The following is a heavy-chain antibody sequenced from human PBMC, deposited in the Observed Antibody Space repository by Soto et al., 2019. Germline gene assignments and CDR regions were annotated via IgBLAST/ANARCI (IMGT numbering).Heavy chain of an antibody. D-gene: IGHD3-22*01. CDR2: IYYSGST. Sequence: PSETLSLTCTVSGGSISSGGYYWSWIRQHPGKGLEWIGYIYYSGSTYYNPSLKSRVTISVDTSKNQSSLKLSSVTAADTAVYYCARVRLTMIVVVTPSGAFDIWGQGTMVTVSS. CDR1: GGSISSGGYY. V-gene: IGHV4-31*03. J-gene: IGHJ3*02. CDR3: ARVRLTMIVVVTPSGAFDI.